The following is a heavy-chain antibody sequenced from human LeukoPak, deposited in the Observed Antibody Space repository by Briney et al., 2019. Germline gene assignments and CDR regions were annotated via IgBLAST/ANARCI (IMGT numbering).Heavy chain of an antibody. CDR2: MNPNSGNT. CDR1: GYTFTSYD. Sequence: ASVKVSCKASGYTFTSYDINWVRQATGQGREWMGWMNPNSGNTGYAQKFQGRVTMTRNTSISTAYMELSSLRSEDTAVYYCARQINQGVIIHFDYWGQGTLVTVSS. D-gene: IGHD3-10*01. CDR3: ARQINQGVIIHFDY. J-gene: IGHJ4*02. V-gene: IGHV1-8*01.